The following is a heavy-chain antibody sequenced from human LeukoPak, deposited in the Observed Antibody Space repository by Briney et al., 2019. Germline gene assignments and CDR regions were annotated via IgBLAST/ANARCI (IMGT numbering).Heavy chain of an antibody. CDR3: TTGPGNSGY. D-gene: IGHD4-23*01. J-gene: IGHJ4*02. Sequence: GGSLRLSCAVSGLTFSNAWMSWVRQAPGKGLEWAGRIKSTTVDGTPEYAAPVKGRFTISRDDSKNTVYLQMNSLKTEDTAVYYCTTGPGNSGYWGQGTLVTVSS. CDR2: IKSTTVDGTP. CDR1: GLTFSNAW. V-gene: IGHV3-15*01.